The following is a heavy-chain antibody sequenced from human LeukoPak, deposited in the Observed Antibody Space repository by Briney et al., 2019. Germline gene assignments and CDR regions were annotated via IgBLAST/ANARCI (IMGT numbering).Heavy chain of an antibody. CDR2: ISWNSGSI. J-gene: IGHJ4*02. CDR3: AKDFERLGIAVAGSAYYFDY. Sequence: SGGSLRLPWAASGFTFDGYAMHWVRQAPGKGLEWVSGISWNSGSIGYADSVKGRFTISRDNAKNSLYLQMNSLRAEDTALYYCAKDFERLGIAVAGSAYYFDYWGQGTLVTVSS. CDR1: GFTFDGYA. V-gene: IGHV3-9*01. D-gene: IGHD6-19*01.